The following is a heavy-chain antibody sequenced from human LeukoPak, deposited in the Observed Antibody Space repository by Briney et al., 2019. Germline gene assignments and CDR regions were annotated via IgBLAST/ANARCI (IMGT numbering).Heavy chain of an antibody. V-gene: IGHV4-39*07. CDR2: IYYSGTT. CDR1: GFTFSSYE. D-gene: IGHD3-3*01. Sequence: GSLRLSCAASGFTFSSYEMNWVRQAPGKGLEWIGSIYYSGTTYYNPSLKSRVTISVDTSKNQFSLKLSSVTAADTAVYYCARVGSSYYDFWSGYYTYDYWGQGTLVTVSS. J-gene: IGHJ4*02. CDR3: ARVGSSYYDFWSGYYTYDY.